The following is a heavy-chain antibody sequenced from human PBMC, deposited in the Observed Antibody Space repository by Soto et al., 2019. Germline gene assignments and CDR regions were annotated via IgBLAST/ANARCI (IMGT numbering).Heavy chain of an antibody. D-gene: IGHD2-21*02. J-gene: IGHJ4*02. V-gene: IGHV1-18*01. CDR1: GYTFTGYG. Sequence: QAQLVQSGAEVKEPGASVKVSCKASGYTFTGYGITWVRQSPGQGLEWMGWASPLSATTNYAPKFQGRFTMTTDTSTNMAYMELRSLRADDTAVYYCARGGTAEADFWGQGTLVTVSS. CDR2: ASPLSATT. CDR3: ARGGTAEADF.